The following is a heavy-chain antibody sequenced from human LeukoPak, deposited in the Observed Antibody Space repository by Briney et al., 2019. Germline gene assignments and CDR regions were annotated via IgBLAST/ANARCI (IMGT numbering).Heavy chain of an antibody. D-gene: IGHD3-3*01. CDR1: GFTFSSYG. Sequence: GGSLRLSCAASGFTFSSYGMHWVRQAPGKGLEWVAVISYDGSNKYYADSVKGRFTISRDNSKNTLYLQMNSLRAEDTAVYYCARDPSPSYYDFWSGYFGYYGMDVWGQGTTVTVSS. CDR2: ISYDGSNK. CDR3: ARDPSPSYYDFWSGYFGYYGMDV. V-gene: IGHV3-30*03. J-gene: IGHJ6*02.